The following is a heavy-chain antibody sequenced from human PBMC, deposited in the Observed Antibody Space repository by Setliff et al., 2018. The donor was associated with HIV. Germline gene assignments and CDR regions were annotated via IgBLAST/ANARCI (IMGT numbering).Heavy chain of an antibody. Sequence: SETLSLTCAVYGGSFSGYYWSWIRQPPGKGLEWIGEINHSGSTNYNPSLKSRVTISVDTSKNQFSLKLSSVTAADTAVYYCARKAGYCPHGGCWSPLDYWGQGTLVTGS. V-gene: IGHV4-34*01. CDR1: GGSFSGYY. D-gene: IGHD2-8*01. CDR3: ARKAGYCPHGGCWSPLDY. CDR2: INHSGST. J-gene: IGHJ4*02.